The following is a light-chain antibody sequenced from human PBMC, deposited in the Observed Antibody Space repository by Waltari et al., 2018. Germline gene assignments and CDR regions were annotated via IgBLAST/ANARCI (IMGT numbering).Light chain of an antibody. CDR2: AAS. CDR3: QQSYSTSWT. CDR1: QCMSSY. V-gene: IGKV1-39*01. J-gene: IGKJ1*01. Sequence: DIRMSPSPSTMSASVGDRVTITCPASQCMSSYLNWHQQKPGKAPKPLIYAASKLQSGVPARFSGSGSGPDFTLTISSLQPEDFETYYCQQSYSTSWTFGQGTKVEIK.